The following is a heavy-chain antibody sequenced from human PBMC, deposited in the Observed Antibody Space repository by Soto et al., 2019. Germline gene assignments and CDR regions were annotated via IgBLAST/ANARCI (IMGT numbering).Heavy chain of an antibody. J-gene: IGHJ3*02. CDR1: GGSFSIYT. V-gene: IGHV1-69*08. CDR2: IIPMFDTA. CDR3: TLGSWSAEVFDI. D-gene: IGHD6-13*01. Sequence: QVQLVQSGVEVKKPGSSVKVSCKAAGGSFSIYTVFWVRQAPGQGLEWMGRIIPMFDTANYAQNFQGRVTFNADKFTDTVYMEMLNLRSDDTAVYYSTLGSWSAEVFDIWGQGTLVTVSS.